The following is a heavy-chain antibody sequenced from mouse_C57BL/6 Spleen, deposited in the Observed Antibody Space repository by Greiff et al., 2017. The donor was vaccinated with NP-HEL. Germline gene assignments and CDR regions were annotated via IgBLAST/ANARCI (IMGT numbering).Heavy chain of an antibody. CDR3: AGLLRSDWYFDV. CDR2: IHPNSGST. V-gene: IGHV1-64*01. J-gene: IGHJ1*03. CDR1: GYTFTSYW. Sequence: VQLQQPGAELVKPGASVKLSCKASGYTFTSYWMHWVKQRPGQGLEWIGMIHPNSGSTNYNEKFKSKATMTVDKSSSTAYMQLSSLTSEDSAVYYGAGLLRSDWYFDVWGTGTTVTVSS. D-gene: IGHD1-1*01.